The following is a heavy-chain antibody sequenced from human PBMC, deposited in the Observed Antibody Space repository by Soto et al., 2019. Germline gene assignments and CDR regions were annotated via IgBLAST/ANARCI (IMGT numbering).Heavy chain of an antibody. CDR3: ARQPSNCSARTCYSRDYLDS. Sequence: EVQLVQSGAEVKKPGESLKISCKGSGYIFNNYWIGWVRQMPGKGLEWMGIVYPGDSDTKYGPSFQGQVTISADKSINTAYLQWNSLKASVTDMYYCARQPSNCSARTCYSRDYLDSWGEGTLVPVS. CDR2: VYPGDSDT. CDR1: GYIFNNYW. V-gene: IGHV5-51*01. D-gene: IGHD2-15*01. J-gene: IGHJ4*02.